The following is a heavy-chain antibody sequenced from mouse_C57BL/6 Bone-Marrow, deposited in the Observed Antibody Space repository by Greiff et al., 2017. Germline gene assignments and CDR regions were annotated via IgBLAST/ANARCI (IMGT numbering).Heavy chain of an antibody. V-gene: IGHV14-4*01. D-gene: IGHD1-1*01. CDR1: GFNIKDDY. J-gene: IGHJ3*01. Sequence: VQLQQSGAELVRPGASVKLSCTASGFNIKDDYLHWVKQRPEQGLEWIGWIDPENGDTEYASKVQGKATITADTSSNTAYLQLSSLTSEDTAVYYCTTEIYYYGSSPWFAYWGQGTLVTVSA. CDR3: TTEIYYYGSSPWFAY. CDR2: IDPENGDT.